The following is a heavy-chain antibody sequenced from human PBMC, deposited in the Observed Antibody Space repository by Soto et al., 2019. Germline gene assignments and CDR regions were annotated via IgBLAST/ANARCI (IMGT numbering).Heavy chain of an antibody. Sequence: SETLSLTCAVYGGSFSGYYWSWIRQPPGKGLEWIGEINHSGSTNYNPSLKSRVTISVDTSKNQFSLKVNSVTAADTAVYYCARRAVVAVTGSLDNWPDPWGQGILVTVSS. J-gene: IGHJ5*02. D-gene: IGHD2-21*01. CDR3: ARRAVVAVTGSLDNWPDP. CDR1: GGSFSGYY. V-gene: IGHV4-34*01. CDR2: INHSGST.